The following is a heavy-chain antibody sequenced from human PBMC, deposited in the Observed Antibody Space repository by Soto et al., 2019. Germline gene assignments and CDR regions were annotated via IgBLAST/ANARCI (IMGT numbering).Heavy chain of an antibody. CDR3: ARDRSTPTYYYGSGSSPYDY. CDR2: ISGSGGST. Sequence: EVQLLESGGGLVQPGGSLRLSCAASGFTFSSYAMSWVRQAPGKGLEWVSAISGSGGSTYYADSVKGRFTISRDNSKNTLYLQMNSLRAEDTAVYYCARDRSTPTYYYGSGSSPYDYWGQGTLVTVSS. J-gene: IGHJ4*02. D-gene: IGHD3-10*01. V-gene: IGHV3-23*01. CDR1: GFTFSSYA.